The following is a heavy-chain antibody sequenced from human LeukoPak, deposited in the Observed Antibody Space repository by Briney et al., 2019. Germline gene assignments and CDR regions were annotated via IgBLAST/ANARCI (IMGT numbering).Heavy chain of an antibody. CDR2: IHYSGTT. Sequence: SETLSLTCTVSADSISSRYCSWIRQPPGKGLEWIGYIHYSGTTNYNPSLKSRVTISVDTSKKQFSLKLKSVTAADTAVYYCANLHYVSSGSNFDYWGPGNPGHRLL. CDR1: ADSISSRY. D-gene: IGHD3-22*01. J-gene: IGHJ4*02. V-gene: IGHV4-59*11. CDR3: ANLHYVSSGSNFDY.